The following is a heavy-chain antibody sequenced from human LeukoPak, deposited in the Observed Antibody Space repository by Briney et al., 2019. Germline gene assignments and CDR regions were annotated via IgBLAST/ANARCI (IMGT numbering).Heavy chain of an antibody. D-gene: IGHD6-6*01. CDR3: ARHRIAARGSFDY. CDR1: GGSISSYY. J-gene: IGHJ4*02. V-gene: IGHV4-59*08. CDR2: LYYSGST. Sequence: PSETLSLTCSVSGGSISSYYWSWIRQPPGKGLEWIGYLYYSGSTNSNPSLKSRVTISEDTSKNQFSLKLNSVTAADTAVYYCARHRIAARGSFDYWGQGTLVTGSS.